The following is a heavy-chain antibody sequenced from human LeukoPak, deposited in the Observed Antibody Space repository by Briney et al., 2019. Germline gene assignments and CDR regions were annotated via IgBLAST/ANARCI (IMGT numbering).Heavy chain of an antibody. CDR2: IYTSGST. V-gene: IGHV4-4*07. Sequence: SETLSLTCTVSGGSISSYWSWIRQPAGKGLEWIGRIYTSGSTNYNPSLKSRVTMSVDTSKNQFSLKLSSVTAADTAVYYCARAIDYYGSGSYYSMDVWGKGTTVTISS. J-gene: IGHJ6*03. CDR3: ARAIDYYGSGSYYSMDV. CDR1: GGSISSY. D-gene: IGHD3-10*01.